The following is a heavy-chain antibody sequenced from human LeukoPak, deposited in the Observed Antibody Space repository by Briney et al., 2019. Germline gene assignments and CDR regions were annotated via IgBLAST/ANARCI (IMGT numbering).Heavy chain of an antibody. D-gene: IGHD2-15*01. CDR2: ISYEGSNK. CDR3: ARVRDGYCSGGSCWGIDY. V-gene: IGHV3-30*19. J-gene: IGHJ4*02. Sequence: GGSLRLSCAASGFTFSSYGMHWVRQAPGKGLEWGAVISYEGSNKYYADSVKGRFTISRDNSKITLYLQMNSLRAEDTAVYYCARVRDGYCSGGSCWGIDYWGQGTLVTVSS. CDR1: GFTFSSYG.